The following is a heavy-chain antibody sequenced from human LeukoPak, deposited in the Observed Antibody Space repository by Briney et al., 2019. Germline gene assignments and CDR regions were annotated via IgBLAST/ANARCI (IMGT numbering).Heavy chain of an antibody. CDR2: ISYDGSNK. CDR3: ARPVAAAAGYFDY. J-gene: IGHJ4*02. D-gene: IGHD6-13*01. Sequence: PGGSLRLSCAASGFTFSSYAMHWVRQAPGKGLEWVAVISYDGSNKYYADSVKGRFTISRDNSKNMLYLQMNSLRAEDTAVYYCARPVAAAAGYFDYWGQGTLVTVSS. CDR1: GFTFSSYA. V-gene: IGHV3-30-3*01.